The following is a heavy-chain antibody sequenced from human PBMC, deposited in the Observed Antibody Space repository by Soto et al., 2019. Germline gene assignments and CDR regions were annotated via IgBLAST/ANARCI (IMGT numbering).Heavy chain of an antibody. V-gene: IGHV4-30-2*01. CDR1: GGSISSGGYS. Sequence: SETLSLTCAVSGGSISSGGYSWSWIRQPPGKGLEWIGYIYHSGSANYNPSLKSRVTISVDKSKNQFSLKLASVTAADTAVYYCARRYYDTSGYSRPFDPWGQGTLVTVSS. CDR2: IYHSGSA. J-gene: IGHJ5*02. D-gene: IGHD3-22*01. CDR3: ARRYYDTSGYSRPFDP.